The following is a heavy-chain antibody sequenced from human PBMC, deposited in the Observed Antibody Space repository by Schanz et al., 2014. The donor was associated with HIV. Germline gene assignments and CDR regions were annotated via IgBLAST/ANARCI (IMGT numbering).Heavy chain of an antibody. CDR3: ARDLDDVLARFDY. CDR1: GYTFTGYY. J-gene: IGHJ4*02. Sequence: QVQLVQSGAEVKKPGASVKVSCKASGYTFTGYYIHWVRQGPGQGLEWMGWINPDNGRTYYAKKFQGRVTMTRDTSITTASLDLSRLRSDDTAVYFCARDLDDVLARFDYWGQGTLVTVSS. CDR2: INPDNGRT. D-gene: IGHD3-9*01. V-gene: IGHV1-2*02.